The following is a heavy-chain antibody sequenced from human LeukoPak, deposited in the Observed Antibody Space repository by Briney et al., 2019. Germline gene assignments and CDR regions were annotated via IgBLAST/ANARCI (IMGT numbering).Heavy chain of an antibody. CDR2: INPNSGVT. CDR3: ARXGPSPIVGASFDL. Sequence: ASVKVSCKASGYRFTGNYLQWVRLAPGHGLEWMGWINPNSGVTKSAEKFQGRVAITRDKSINTAYMELSGLRYDDTAIYYCARXGPSPIVGASFDLWGQGTQVTVSA. CDR1: GYRFTGNY. J-gene: IGHJ4*02. V-gene: IGHV1-2*02. D-gene: IGHD1-26*01.